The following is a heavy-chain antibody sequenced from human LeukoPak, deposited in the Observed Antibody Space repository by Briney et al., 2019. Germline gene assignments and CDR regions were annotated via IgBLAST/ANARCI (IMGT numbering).Heavy chain of an antibody. CDR3: ATVSYSGINYFIS. D-gene: IGHD2-21*01. CDR1: GFTFDGFTFNNYG. CDR2: LSATTGNA. Sequence: TGGSLRPSCAASGFTFDGFTFNNYGLSWVRQAPGKGLEWVSALSATTGNAYYADSVKGRFTISRDNSKNTLSLQMSSLRVEDTALYYCATVSYSGINYFISWGRGTLVTVSS. V-gene: IGHV3-23*01. J-gene: IGHJ4*02.